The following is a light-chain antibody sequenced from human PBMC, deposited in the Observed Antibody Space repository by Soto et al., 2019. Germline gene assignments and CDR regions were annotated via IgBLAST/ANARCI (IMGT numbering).Light chain of an antibody. CDR2: DNN. V-gene: IGLV1-40*01. J-gene: IGLJ7*01. Sequence: QSVLTQPPSVSGAPGQRVTISCTGSSSNIGAGYDVHWYQQFPGTAPKLLIYDNNNRPSGVPDRFSGSKSGTSASLAITGLQAEDEAVYYCQSFESTLRGPVFGRGTQLTVL. CDR3: QSFESTLRGPV. CDR1: SSNIGAGYD.